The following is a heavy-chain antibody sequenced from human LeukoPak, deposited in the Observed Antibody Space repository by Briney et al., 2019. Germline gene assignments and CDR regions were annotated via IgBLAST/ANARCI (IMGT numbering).Heavy chain of an antibody. J-gene: IGHJ4*02. D-gene: IGHD1-26*01. CDR1: GGSISSSGYY. CDR3: ARGGVGAWVDY. Sequence: PSQTLSLTCTVSGGSISSSGYYWSWIRQPPGKGLEWIGYIYHSGSTYYNPSLKSRVTISVDRSKNQFSLKLSSVTAADTAVYYCARGGVGAWVDYWGQGTLVTVSS. CDR2: IYHSGST. V-gene: IGHV4-30-2*01.